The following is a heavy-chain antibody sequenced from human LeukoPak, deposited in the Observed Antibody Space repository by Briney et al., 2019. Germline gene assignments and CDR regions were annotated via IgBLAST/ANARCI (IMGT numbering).Heavy chain of an antibody. CDR1: GSTFSSYS. Sequence: GGSLRLSCAASGSTFSSYSMNWFRQAPGKGLEWVSSISSSSSYIYYADSVKDRFTISRDNAKNSLYLQMNSLRAEDTAVYYCARDSTDLDCWGQGTLVTVSS. CDR2: ISSSSSYI. V-gene: IGHV3-21*01. CDR3: ARDSTDLDC. J-gene: IGHJ4*02.